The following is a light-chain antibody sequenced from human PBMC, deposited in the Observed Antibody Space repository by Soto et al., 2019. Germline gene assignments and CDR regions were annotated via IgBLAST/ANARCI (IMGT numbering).Light chain of an antibody. Sequence: EIVMTQSPATLSVSPGERATLSCRASPSVSSNLAWYQQQPGQAPSLLIYGASTRATGIPARFSGSGSGTEFTLTISSLQSEYFAVYNCQQYNNWPPLTFGGGTKVEIK. V-gene: IGKV3-15*01. CDR1: PSVSSN. CDR2: GAS. J-gene: IGKJ4*02. CDR3: QQYNNWPPLT.